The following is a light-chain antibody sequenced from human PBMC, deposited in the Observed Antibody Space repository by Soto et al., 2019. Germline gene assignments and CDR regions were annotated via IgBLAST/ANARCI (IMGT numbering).Light chain of an antibody. CDR2: KGT. CDR1: SDDVGAYNA. CDR3: CSSSPESTYV. J-gene: IGLJ1*01. Sequence: QSALAQPASVSGSPGQSITISCTGTSDDVGAYNAVSWYQQLPHKAPQVILYKGTQRHSGVSSRFSGSTSGNAASLTISGLQDDDEADYFCCSSSPESTYVFGTGTKLTVL. V-gene: IGLV2-23*01.